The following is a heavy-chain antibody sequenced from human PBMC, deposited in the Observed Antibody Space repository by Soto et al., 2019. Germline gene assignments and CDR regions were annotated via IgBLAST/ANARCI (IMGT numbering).Heavy chain of an antibody. D-gene: IGHD5-18*01. CDR2: IWYDGSNK. CDR3: ARVDTRGWVYYYYYGMDV. J-gene: IGHJ6*02. Sequence: QVQLVESGGGVVQPGRSLRLSCAASGFTFSSYGMHWVRQAPGKGVEWVAVIWYDGSNKYYADSVKGRFTISRDNSKNTLYLQMNSLRAEDTAVYYCARVDTRGWVYYYYYGMDVWGQGTTVTVSS. V-gene: IGHV3-33*01. CDR1: GFTFSSYG.